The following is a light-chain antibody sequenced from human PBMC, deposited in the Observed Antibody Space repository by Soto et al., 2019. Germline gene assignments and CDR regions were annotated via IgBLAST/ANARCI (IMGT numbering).Light chain of an antibody. CDR1: SSDVGNYNL. V-gene: IGLV2-23*02. J-gene: IGLJ2*01. Sequence: QSALTQPASVSGSPGQSITISCTGTSSDVGNYNLVSWYQHHPGKAPKLMIYEVNKRPSGVSNRFSGYKSGNTASLTISGLQAEDEAYYYCCSFAGSSTSYVVFGGGTQLTVL. CDR2: EVN. CDR3: CSFAGSSTSYVV.